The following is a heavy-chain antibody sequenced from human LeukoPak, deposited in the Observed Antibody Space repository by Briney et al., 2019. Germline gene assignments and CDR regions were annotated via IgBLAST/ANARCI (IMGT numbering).Heavy chain of an antibody. Sequence: GGSLRLSCAASGFTFSSYSMNWVSQAPGKGLEWVASISSSSSYIYYADSVKGRFTISRDNAKNSLYLQMNSLRAEDTAVYYCARDTNAYCGGDCNDAFDIWGQGTMVTVSS. CDR3: ARDTNAYCGGDCNDAFDI. D-gene: IGHD2-21*01. V-gene: IGHV3-21*01. CDR1: GFTFSSYS. CDR2: ISSSSSYI. J-gene: IGHJ3*02.